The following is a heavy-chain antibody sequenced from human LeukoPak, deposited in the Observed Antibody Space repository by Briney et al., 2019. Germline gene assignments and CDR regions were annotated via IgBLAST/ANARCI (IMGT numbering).Heavy chain of an antibody. J-gene: IGHJ5*02. CDR3: AREWELQYNWFDP. V-gene: IGHV1-24*01. CDR2: FDPEDGET. CDR1: GYALTELS. Sequence: ASVKVSCKVSGYALTELSMHWVRQAPGKGLEWMGGFDPEDGETIYAQKFQGRVTMTRDTSISTAYMELSRLRSDDTAVYYCAREWELQYNWFDPWGQGTLVTVSS. D-gene: IGHD1-26*01.